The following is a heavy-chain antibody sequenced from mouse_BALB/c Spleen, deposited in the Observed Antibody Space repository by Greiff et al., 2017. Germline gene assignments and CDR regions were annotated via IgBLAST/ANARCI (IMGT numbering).Heavy chain of an antibody. CDR3: ARRAYYGNQGYFDY. D-gene: IGHD2-10*01. CDR2: ISSGGSYT. Sequence: EVKLVESGGGLVKPGGSLKLSCAASGFTFSSYAMSWVRQSPEKRLEWVAEISSGGSYTYYPDTVTGRFTISRDNAKNTLYLEMSSLRSEDTAMYYCARRAYYGNQGYFDYWGQGTTLTVSS. J-gene: IGHJ2*01. CDR1: GFTFSSYA. V-gene: IGHV5-9-4*01.